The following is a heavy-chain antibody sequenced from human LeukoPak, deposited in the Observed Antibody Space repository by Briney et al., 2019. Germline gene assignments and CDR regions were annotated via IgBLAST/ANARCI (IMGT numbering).Heavy chain of an antibody. D-gene: IGHD4-23*01. V-gene: IGHV3-15*01. CDR2: IKSKTDGGTT. J-gene: IGHJ6*03. CDR1: GFTFSNAW. CDR3: TTVSYGGAYYYYYYMDV. Sequence: GGSLRLSCAASGFTFSNAWMSWVRQAPGKGLEWVGRIKSKTDGGTTDYAAPVKGRFTISRDDSKNTLYPQMNSLKTEDTAVYYCTTVSYGGAYYYYYYMDVWGKGTTVTVSS.